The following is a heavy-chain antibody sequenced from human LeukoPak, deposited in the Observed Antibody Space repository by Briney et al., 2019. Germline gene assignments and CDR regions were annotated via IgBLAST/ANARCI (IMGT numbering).Heavy chain of an antibody. CDR3: SRLAGRPTGVYFDY. CDR2: ISGSGGST. Sequence: GGSLRLSCVASGFTFSSYAMSWVRQAPGKGLEWVSAISGSGGSTYYADSVKGRFTISRDNSKNTLYLQMNSLRAEDTAVYYCSRLAGRPTGVYFDYWGQGTLVTVSS. D-gene: IGHD6-19*01. CDR1: GFTFSSYA. J-gene: IGHJ4*02. V-gene: IGHV3-23*01.